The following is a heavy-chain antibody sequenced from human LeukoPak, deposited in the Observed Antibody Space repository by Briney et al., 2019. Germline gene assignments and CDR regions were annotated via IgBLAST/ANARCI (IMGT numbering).Heavy chain of an antibody. V-gene: IGHV4-34*01. CDR1: GGSFSGYY. J-gene: IGHJ3*02. CDR2: INHSGST. CDR3: AREGGSWSNDAFDI. D-gene: IGHD6-13*01. Sequence: PSETLSLTCAVYGGSFSGYYWSWIRQPPGKGLEWIGEINHSGSTNYNPSLKSRVTISVDTSKNQFSLKLSSVTAADTAVYYCAREGGSWSNDAFDIWGQGTMVTVSS.